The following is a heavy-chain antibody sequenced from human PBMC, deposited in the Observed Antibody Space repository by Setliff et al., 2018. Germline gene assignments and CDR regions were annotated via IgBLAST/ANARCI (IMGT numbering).Heavy chain of an antibody. Sequence: ASVKVSCKASGGTFSSYTINWVRQAPGQVLEWMGGIIPIFGTANHAQNFQGSVTITTDESTDTAYMGLSSLTSDDTAVYYCAGHRGVEGTPVDYWGQGTLVTVSS. D-gene: IGHD3-10*01. CDR1: GGTFSSYT. CDR3: AGHRGVEGTPVDY. J-gene: IGHJ4*02. CDR2: IIPIFGTA. V-gene: IGHV1-69*05.